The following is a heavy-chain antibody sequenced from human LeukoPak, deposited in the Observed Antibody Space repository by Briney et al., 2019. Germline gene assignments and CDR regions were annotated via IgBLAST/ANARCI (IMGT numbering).Heavy chain of an antibody. J-gene: IGHJ4*02. Sequence: ASVKVSCKASGYTFTSYYMHWVRQAPGQGLEWMGIINPSGGSTSYAQKFQGRVTMTRDTSTSTVYMELGSLRSDDTAVYYCARGPPNWGYDYWGPGTLVTVSS. CDR3: ARGPPNWGYDY. V-gene: IGHV1-46*01. CDR1: GYTFTSYY. CDR2: INPSGGST. D-gene: IGHD7-27*01.